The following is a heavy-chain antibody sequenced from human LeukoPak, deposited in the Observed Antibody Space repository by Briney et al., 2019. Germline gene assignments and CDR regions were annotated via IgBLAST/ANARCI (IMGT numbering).Heavy chain of an antibody. V-gene: IGHV4-34*01. J-gene: IGHJ4*02. CDR3: AREPSESSFDY. CDR2: INHSGST. CDR1: GGSFSGYY. Sequence: SETLSLTCAVYGGSFSGYYWSWIRQPPGKGLEWIGEINHSGSTNYNPSLKSRVTISVDTSKNQFSLKLSSVTAADTAVYYCAREPSESSFDYWGQGTLVTVSS.